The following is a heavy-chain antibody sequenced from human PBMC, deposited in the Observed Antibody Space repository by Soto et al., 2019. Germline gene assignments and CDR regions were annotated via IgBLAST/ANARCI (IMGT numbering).Heavy chain of an antibody. Sequence: QVQLVQSVAEVKKPGSSVKVSCKASGGTFSSYAISWVRQAPGQGLEWVGGIIPIFGTANYAQKFQGRVTITADESTSTAYMELSSLRSADTAVYYCARGNDFWSGLHGMDVWGQGTTVAFSS. CDR1: GGTFSSYA. D-gene: IGHD3-3*01. CDR3: ARGNDFWSGLHGMDV. V-gene: IGHV1-69*01. CDR2: IIPIFGTA. J-gene: IGHJ6*02.